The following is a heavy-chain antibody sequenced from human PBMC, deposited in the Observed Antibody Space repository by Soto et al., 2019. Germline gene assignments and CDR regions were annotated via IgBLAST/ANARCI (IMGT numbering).Heavy chain of an antibody. D-gene: IGHD2-2*01. CDR1: GFTFSDQY. CDR2: IRNKANSYTT. J-gene: IGHJ4*02. Sequence: PGGSLRLCCAASGFTFSDQYMDWVRQAPGKGLEWVGRIRNKANSYTTEYAASVKGRFTISRVDSKNSQFLQMNSLKTEDTAVYYCASPSCSSTSCSATDYRGQGTLVPVSS. V-gene: IGHV3-72*01. CDR3: ASPSCSSTSCSATDY.